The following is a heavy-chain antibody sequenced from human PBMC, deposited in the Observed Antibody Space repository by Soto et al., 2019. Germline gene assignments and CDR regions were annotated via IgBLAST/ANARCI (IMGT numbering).Heavy chain of an antibody. CDR3: ARQGRDFWSGYYARFDY. V-gene: IGHV4-39*01. CDR1: GGSISSSSYY. J-gene: IGHJ4*02. CDR2: IYYSGST. D-gene: IGHD3-3*01. Sequence: SETLSLTCTVSGGSISSSSYYWGWIRQPPGKGLEWIGSIYYSGSTYYNPSLKSRVTISVDTSKNQFSLKLSSVTAADTAVYYCARQGRDFWSGYYARFDYWGQGTLVTVSS.